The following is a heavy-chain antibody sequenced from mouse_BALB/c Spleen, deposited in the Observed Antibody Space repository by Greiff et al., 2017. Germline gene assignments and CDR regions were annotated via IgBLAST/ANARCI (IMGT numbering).Heavy chain of an antibody. CDR3: AKPPWTGFAY. V-gene: IGHV2-9*02. J-gene: IGHJ3*01. Sequence: QAQLKESGPGLVAPSQSLSITCTVSGFSLTSYGVHWVRQPPGKGLEWLGVIWAGGSTNYNSALMSRLSISKDNSKSQVFLKMNSLQTDDTATYYCAKPPWTGFAYWGEGTLVTVSA. CDR2: IWAGGST. CDR1: GFSLTSYG.